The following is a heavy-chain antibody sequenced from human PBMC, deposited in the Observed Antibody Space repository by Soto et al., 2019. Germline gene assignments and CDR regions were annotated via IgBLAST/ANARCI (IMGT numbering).Heavy chain of an antibody. D-gene: IGHD2-2*01. CDR3: AKDVREDCSSTSCPSIFYYYYYGMDV. CDR1: GFTFSSYG. Sequence: PGGSLRLSCAASGFTFSSYGMHWVRQAPGKGLEWVAVISYDGSNKYYADSVKGRFTISRDNSKNTLYLQMNSLRAEDTAVYYCAKDVREDCSSTSCPSIFYYYYYGMDVWGQGTTVTVSS. CDR2: ISYDGSNK. V-gene: IGHV3-30*18. J-gene: IGHJ6*02.